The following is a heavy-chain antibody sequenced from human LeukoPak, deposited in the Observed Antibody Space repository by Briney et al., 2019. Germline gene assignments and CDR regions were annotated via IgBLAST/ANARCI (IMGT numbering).Heavy chain of an antibody. CDR1: GFTFSDYY. CDR3: ARGTYCSGGSCYFDY. J-gene: IGHJ4*02. CDR2: ISSSSSYT. V-gene: IGHV3-11*06. D-gene: IGHD2-15*01. Sequence: PGGSLRLSCAASGFTFSDYYMSWIRQAPGKGLEWVSYISSSSSYTNYADSVKGRFTISRDNAKHSLYLQMNSLRAEDTAVYYCARGTYCSGGSCYFDYWGQGTLVTVSS.